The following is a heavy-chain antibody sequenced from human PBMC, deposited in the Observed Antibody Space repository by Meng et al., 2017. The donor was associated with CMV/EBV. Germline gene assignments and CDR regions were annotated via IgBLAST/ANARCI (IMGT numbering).Heavy chain of an antibody. CDR3: ARGAGPNDYGRS. Sequence: GGSLRLSCAASGFTFSSYAMNWVRQAPGKGREWVSAVTDSGGSTYYADSVKGRFTISRDNSKNTLYLQMNSLRAEDSAVYYCARGAGPNDYGRSWGQGMLVTVSS. V-gene: IGHV3-23*01. CDR2: VTDSGGST. J-gene: IGHJ5*02. CDR1: GFTFSSYA. D-gene: IGHD4-17*01.